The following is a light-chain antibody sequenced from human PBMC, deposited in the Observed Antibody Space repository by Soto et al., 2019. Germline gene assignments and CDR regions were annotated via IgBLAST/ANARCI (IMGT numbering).Light chain of an antibody. CDR3: QQTYNTPYT. CDR1: QFVSHY. CDR2: SVS. Sequence: DIPMTQSPSSLSASVGDRVTLTCRASQFVSHYLNWYQQRPGKAPNLLIHSVSVLHTGVPSRFSGSGSETDFTLTINTLQPEDSATYYCQQTYNTPYTFGPGTKLEI. V-gene: IGKV1-39*01. J-gene: IGKJ2*01.